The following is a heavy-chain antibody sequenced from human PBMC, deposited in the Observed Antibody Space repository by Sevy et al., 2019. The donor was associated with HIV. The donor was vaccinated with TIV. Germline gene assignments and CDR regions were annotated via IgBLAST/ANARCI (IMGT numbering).Heavy chain of an antibody. CDR1: GFTFSGSA. CDR3: TRHSSGALTPDY. CDR2: IRSKANSYAT. Sequence: GESLKISCAASGFTFSGSAMHWVRQASGKGLEWVGRIRSKANSYATAYAASVKGRFTISRDDSKNTAYLQMNSLKTEDTAVYYCTRHSSGALTPDYWGQGTLVTVSS. V-gene: IGHV3-73*01. J-gene: IGHJ4*02. D-gene: IGHD6-19*01.